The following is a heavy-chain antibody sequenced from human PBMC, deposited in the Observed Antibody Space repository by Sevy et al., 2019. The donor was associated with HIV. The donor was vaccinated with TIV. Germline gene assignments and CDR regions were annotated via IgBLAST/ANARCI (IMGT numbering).Heavy chain of an antibody. V-gene: IGHV5-51*01. D-gene: IGHD2-8*02. J-gene: IGHJ4*02. Sequence: GESLKISCKGSGYSFTSYWIGWVRQMPGKGLEWVGIIYPGDSDTRYSQSFQGQVTISADKSISTAYLQWSSLKASDIAMYYCARTSGYCTGGVCPLPIDYWGQGTLVTVSS. CDR2: IYPGDSDT. CDR1: GYSFTSYW. CDR3: ARTSGYCTGGVCPLPIDY.